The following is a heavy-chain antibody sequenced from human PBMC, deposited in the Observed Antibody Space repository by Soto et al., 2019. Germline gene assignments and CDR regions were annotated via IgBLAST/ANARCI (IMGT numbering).Heavy chain of an antibody. D-gene: IGHD2-15*01. CDR2: INPNSGGT. J-gene: IGHJ6*03. V-gene: IGHV1-2*04. Sequence: ASVKVSCKASGYTFTSYAMHWVRQAPGQRLEWMGWINPNSGGTNYAQKFQGWVTMTRDTSISTAYMELSRLRSDDTAVYYCARANGMDCSGGSCFFHYYYYMDVWGKGTTVTVSS. CDR3: ARANGMDCSGGSCFFHYYYYMDV. CDR1: GYTFTSYA.